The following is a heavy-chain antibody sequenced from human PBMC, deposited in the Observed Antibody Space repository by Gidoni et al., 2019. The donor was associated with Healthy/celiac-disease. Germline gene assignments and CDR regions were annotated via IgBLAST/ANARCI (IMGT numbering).Heavy chain of an antibody. CDR1: GFNFSSYA. Sequence: EVQLLESGGGLVQPGGSLRLSCAASGFNFSSYARRWVRQAPGKGLEWVSAISGSGGSTYYADSVKGRFTISRDNSKNTLYLQMNSLRAEDTAVYYCAKVRSPNGDKRDYWGQGTLVTVSS. CDR3: AKVRSPNGDKRDY. D-gene: IGHD4-17*01. CDR2: ISGSGGST. V-gene: IGHV3-23*01. J-gene: IGHJ4*02.